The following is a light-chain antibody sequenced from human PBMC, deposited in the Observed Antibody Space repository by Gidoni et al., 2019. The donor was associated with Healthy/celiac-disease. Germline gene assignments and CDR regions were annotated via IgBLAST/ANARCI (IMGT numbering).Light chain of an antibody. CDR3: QQYNNWPPVIT. Sequence: EIVMTQSPATLSVSPGERATLSCRASQSVSSNLAWYQQKPGQAPRLLISGASTRATGIPARFSGSGSGTEFTLTISSLQSEDFAVYYCQQYNNWPPVITFXXXTRLEIK. V-gene: IGKV3-15*01. CDR1: QSVSSN. J-gene: IGKJ5*01. CDR2: GAS.